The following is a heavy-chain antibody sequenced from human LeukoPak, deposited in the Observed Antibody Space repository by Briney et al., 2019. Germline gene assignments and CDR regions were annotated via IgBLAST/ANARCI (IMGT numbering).Heavy chain of an antibody. Sequence: SETLSLTCAVYGGSFSGYYWSWIRQPPGKGLEWIGEINHSGSTNYNPSLKSRVTISVDTSKNQFSLKLSSVTAADTAVYYCARSWYYDFWSGLNWFDPWGQGTLVTVSS. D-gene: IGHD3-3*01. CDR1: GGSFSGYY. CDR2: INHSGST. CDR3: ARSWYYDFWSGLNWFDP. V-gene: IGHV4-34*01. J-gene: IGHJ5*02.